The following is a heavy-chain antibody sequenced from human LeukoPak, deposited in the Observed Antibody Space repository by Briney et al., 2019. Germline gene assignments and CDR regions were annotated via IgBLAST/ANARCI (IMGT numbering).Heavy chain of an antibody. Sequence: SETLSLTCAVSGGSVSSGGYSWSWIRQPPGKGLEWIGDIYHTGSTYYNPSLKSRVTISVDTSKNQFSLKLSSVTAADTAVYYCARSGGWYLLGYFQHWGQGTLVTVSS. D-gene: IGHD6-19*01. CDR2: IYHTGST. CDR3: ARSGGWYLLGYFQH. J-gene: IGHJ1*01. CDR1: GGSVSSGGYS. V-gene: IGHV4-30-2*01.